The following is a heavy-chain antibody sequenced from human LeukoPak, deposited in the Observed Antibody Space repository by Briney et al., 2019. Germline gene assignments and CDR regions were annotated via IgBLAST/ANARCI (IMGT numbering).Heavy chain of an antibody. CDR3: ARYFGDPQGMDV. CDR2: ISGNSVTR. J-gene: IGHJ6*02. V-gene: IGHV3-48*02. Sequence: GGSLRLSCAASGFTFTSNYMSWVRQAPGKGLEWVSQISGNSVTRYYADSVKGRFTISRDNVKNSLYLQMNSLRDEDTAVYYCARYFGDPQGMDVWGQGTTVTVSS. CDR1: GFTFTSNY. D-gene: IGHD3-10*01.